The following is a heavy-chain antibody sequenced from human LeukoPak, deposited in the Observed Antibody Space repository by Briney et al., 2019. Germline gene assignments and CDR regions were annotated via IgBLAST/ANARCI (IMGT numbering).Heavy chain of an antibody. D-gene: IGHD3-10*01. CDR1: GFTFSSYA. Sequence: GRSLRLSCAASGFTFSSYAMSWVRQAPGKGLEWVSAISGSGGSTYYADSVKGRFTISRDNSKNTLYLQMNSLRAEDTAVYYCAKDLLVKYGSGSYYFDYWGQGTLVTVSS. CDR2: ISGSGGST. V-gene: IGHV3-23*01. CDR3: AKDLLVKYGSGSYYFDY. J-gene: IGHJ4*02.